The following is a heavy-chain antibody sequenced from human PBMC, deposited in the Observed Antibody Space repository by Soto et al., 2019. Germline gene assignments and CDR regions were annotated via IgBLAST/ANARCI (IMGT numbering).Heavy chain of an antibody. CDR3: ARDGYCSSTSCYFYFDY. Sequence: GGSLRLSCAASGFTFSSYGMHWVRQAPGKGLEWVAVIWYDGSNKYYADSVEGRFTISRDNSKNTLYLQMNSLRAEDTAVYYCARDGYCSSTSCYFYFDYWGQGTLVTVSS. CDR1: GFTFSSYG. J-gene: IGHJ4*02. D-gene: IGHD2-2*03. CDR2: IWYDGSNK. V-gene: IGHV3-33*01.